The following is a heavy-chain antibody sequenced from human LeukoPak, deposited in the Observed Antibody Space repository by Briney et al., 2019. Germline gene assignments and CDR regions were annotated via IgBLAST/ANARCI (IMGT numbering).Heavy chain of an antibody. CDR3: AKSRGLRYFDWLSSPFDY. CDR2: ISYDGSNK. Sequence: PGRSLRLSCAASGFTFSSYGMHWVRQAPGKGLEWVAVISYDGSNKYYADSVKGRFTISRDNSKNTLYLQMNSLRAEDTAVYYCAKSRGLRYFDWLSSPFDYWGQGTLVTVSS. CDR1: GFTFSSYG. D-gene: IGHD3-9*01. J-gene: IGHJ4*02. V-gene: IGHV3-30*18.